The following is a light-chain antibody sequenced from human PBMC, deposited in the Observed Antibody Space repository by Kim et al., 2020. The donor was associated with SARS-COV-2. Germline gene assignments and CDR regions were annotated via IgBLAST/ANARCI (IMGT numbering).Light chain of an antibody. CDR2: AAS. J-gene: IGKJ2*01. CDR3: QQSYWTPVP. V-gene: IGKV1-39*01. CDR1: QTIGTS. Sequence: DIQMTQSPSSLSASVGDRVTITCRASQTIGTSLIWYQQKPGKAPKVLIYAASNLQNGVPSRFSGSGSVTEFTLTISSLQPEDFVTYFCQQSYWTPVPFGQGTKLNI.